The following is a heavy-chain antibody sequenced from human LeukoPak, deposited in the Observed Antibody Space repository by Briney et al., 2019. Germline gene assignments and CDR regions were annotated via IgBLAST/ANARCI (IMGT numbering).Heavy chain of an antibody. CDR2: IWYEGSNK. J-gene: IGHJ6*02. V-gene: IGHV3-33*01. CDR3: ASAPLELRFLVWFKVDYYYYYGMDF. Sequence: PGGSLRLSCAACGFTFSSYGMQWVRQAPGKGVEWVAGIWYEGSNKYYEDSVKSRFTISTDNSKYTLYLQMNSLRAEDTAVYYCASAPLELRFLVWFKVDYYYYYGMDFWGQGTTVTVSS. D-gene: IGHD3-3*01. CDR1: GFTFSSYG.